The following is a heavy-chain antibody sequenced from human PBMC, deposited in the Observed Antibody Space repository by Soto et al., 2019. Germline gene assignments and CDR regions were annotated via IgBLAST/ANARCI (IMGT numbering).Heavy chain of an antibody. CDR3: ARGSVGQVRYYYYGMDV. CDR2: MNPNSGNT. D-gene: IGHD1-26*01. V-gene: IGHV1-8*01. J-gene: IGHJ6*02. CDR1: GYTFTSYD. Sequence: ASVKVSCKASGYTFTSYDINWVRQATGQGLEWMGWMNPNSGNTGYAQKFQGRVTMTRNTSISTAYMELSSLRSEDTAVYYCARGSVGQVRYYYYGMDVWGQGTTVTVSS.